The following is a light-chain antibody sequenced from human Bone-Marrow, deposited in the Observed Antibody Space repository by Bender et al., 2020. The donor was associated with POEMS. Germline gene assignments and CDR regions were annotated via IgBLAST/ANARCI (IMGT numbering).Light chain of an antibody. J-gene: IGLJ3*02. CDR1: NTNIFTYS. Sequence: QSVLTQPPSASGTPGQWVSISCSGSNTNIFTYSVNWYQHLTGTAPRLLIYSNNQRPSGISERFTGSKSGTSASMAISGLQFEDEADYYCSTWDERLNGWVFGGGTKLIV. CDR3: STWDERLNGWV. V-gene: IGLV1-44*01. CDR2: SNN.